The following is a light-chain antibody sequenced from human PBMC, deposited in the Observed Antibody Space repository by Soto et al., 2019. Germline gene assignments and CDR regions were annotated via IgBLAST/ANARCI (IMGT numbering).Light chain of an antibody. V-gene: IGKV1-5*01. J-gene: IGKJ1*01. CDR2: DVS. CDR1: QSISSC. Sequence: GDSVALSGRASQSISSCLAWYQQKPGRAPKFLMYDVSSLESGVPPRFSGTGSRTEFTLSINSLQPDDFATYYCQSYRNFSWTFGQPTKADI. CDR3: QSYRNFSWT.